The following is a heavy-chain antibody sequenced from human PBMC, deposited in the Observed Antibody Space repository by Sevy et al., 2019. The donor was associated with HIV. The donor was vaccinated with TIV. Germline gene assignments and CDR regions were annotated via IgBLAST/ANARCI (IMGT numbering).Heavy chain of an antibody. V-gene: IGHV3-23*01. CDR2: ISGSGGST. CDR1: GFTFSSYA. Sequence: GGSLRLSCAASGFTFSSYAMSWVRQAPGKGLEWVSAISGSGGSTYYADSVKGRFTIHRGNSKNPQYLKMNSCRAEDTAVYSCAPLYYYGSGRYSEGFDYWGQGTLVTVSS. CDR3: APLYYYGSGRYSEGFDY. D-gene: IGHD3-10*01. J-gene: IGHJ4*02.